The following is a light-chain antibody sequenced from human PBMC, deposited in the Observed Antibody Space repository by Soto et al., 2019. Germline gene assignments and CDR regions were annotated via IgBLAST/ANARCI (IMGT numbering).Light chain of an antibody. CDR2: SNN. V-gene: IGLV1-44*01. CDR3: ATWDDTVHGPI. J-gene: IGLJ2*01. CDR1: DSEIGTNA. Sequence: QSVLTQPPSVSGAPGLRVTISCSGCDSEIGTNAVNWYQHLPGVAPKLLIYSNNQRPSGVPGRFSASTSGTSASLAISGLQSEDEGDYYCATWDDTVHGPIFGGGTKLTVL.